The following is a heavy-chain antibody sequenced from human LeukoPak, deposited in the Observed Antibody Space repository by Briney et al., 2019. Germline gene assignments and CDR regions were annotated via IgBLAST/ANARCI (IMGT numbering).Heavy chain of an antibody. CDR1: GFTFSSYD. CDR3: ARGRYGGYIDY. D-gene: IGHD1-26*01. CDR2: IGTAGDT. V-gene: IGHV3-13*01. Sequence: GGSLRLSCAASGFTFSSYDMHWVRQATGKGLEWVSAIGTAGDTYYPGSVKGRFTISRENAKNSLYLQMNSLRAGDTAVYYCARGRYGGYIDYWGQGTLVTVSS. J-gene: IGHJ4*02.